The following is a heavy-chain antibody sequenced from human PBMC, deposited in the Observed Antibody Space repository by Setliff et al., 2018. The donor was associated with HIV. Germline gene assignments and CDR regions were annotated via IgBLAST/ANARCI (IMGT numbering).Heavy chain of an antibody. CDR1: GYTFTAYY. CDR2: IEPSSGGT. J-gene: IGHJ6*03. D-gene: IGHD2-15*01. V-gene: IGHV1-2*06. CDR3: ARDLAYCSGGSCYRPFIYYFYYMDV. Sequence: GASVKVSCKASGYTFTAYYIHWGRQAPGHGLQLMGRIEPSSGGTNYIQKFQGRVTITRDTSIYTVYMEVSWLTSDDTAIYYCARDLAYCSGGSCYRPFIYYFYYMDVWGKGATVTVSS.